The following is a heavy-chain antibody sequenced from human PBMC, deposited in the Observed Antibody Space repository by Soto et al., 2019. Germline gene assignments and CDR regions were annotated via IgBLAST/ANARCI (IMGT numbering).Heavy chain of an antibody. CDR3: ANDRPRRTSGYFFDS. D-gene: IGHD1-1*01. V-gene: IGHV3-23*01. CDR1: GFTFSTYA. CDR2: VRDSGLNT. J-gene: IGHJ4*02. Sequence: EVQLLESGGKLVQPGGSLTLSCAASGFTFSTYAMAWVRQAPGKGLEWVSGVRDSGLNTDYADPVKGRFYISRDNSKNTVSRHMISLRAEDTALYYCANDRPRRTSGYFFDSWGQGTTVTVSS.